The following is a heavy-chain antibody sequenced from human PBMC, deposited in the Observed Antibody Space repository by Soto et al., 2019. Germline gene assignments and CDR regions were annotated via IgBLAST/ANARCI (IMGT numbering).Heavy chain of an antibody. D-gene: IGHD3-9*01. V-gene: IGHV3-33*01. CDR1: GFPFSCYG. CDR3: ARGRLYYDILTGYYAPFDY. CDR2: IWYDGSNK. Sequence: GGSLRLSCAPSGFPFSCYGLHWLRQAPGKGLGWVAVIWYDGSNKYYADSVKGRFTISRDNSKNTLYLQMNSLRAEDTAVYYCARGRLYYDILTGYYAPFDYWGQGTLVTVSS. J-gene: IGHJ4*02.